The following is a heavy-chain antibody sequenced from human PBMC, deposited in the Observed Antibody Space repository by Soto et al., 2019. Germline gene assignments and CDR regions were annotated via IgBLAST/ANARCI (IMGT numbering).Heavy chain of an antibody. Sequence: ASVKVSCKASGYTFTSYYMHWVRQAPGQGLEWMGIINPSGGSTSYAQKFQGRVTMTRDTSTSTVYMELSSLRSEDTAVYYCARDSPPSVPQDIVVAPALYYYYGMDVWGQGTTVTVSS. CDR3: ARDSPPSVPQDIVVAPALYYYYGMDV. J-gene: IGHJ6*02. D-gene: IGHD2-2*01. V-gene: IGHV1-46*01. CDR2: INPSGGST. CDR1: GYTFTSYY.